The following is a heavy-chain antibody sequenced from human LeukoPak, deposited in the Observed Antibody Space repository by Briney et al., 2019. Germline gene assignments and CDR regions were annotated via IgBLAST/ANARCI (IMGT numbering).Heavy chain of an antibody. CDR1: GYTFTANF. CDR2: INPNSGAT. Sequence: ASVKVTCKTSGYTFTANFMQWVRQAPSQGREWMGCINPNSGATKYAQKFQGRVTMTRDTSINTAYMELSRLTSDDTAVYYCARYRCKTTSGCEDTDAFDTWGQGTMVTVSS. J-gene: IGHJ3*02. V-gene: IGHV1-2*02. CDR3: ARYRCKTTSGCEDTDAFDT. D-gene: IGHD2/OR15-2a*01.